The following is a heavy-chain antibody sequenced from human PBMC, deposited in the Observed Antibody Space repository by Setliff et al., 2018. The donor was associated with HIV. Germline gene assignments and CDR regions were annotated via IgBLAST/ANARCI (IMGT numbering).Heavy chain of an antibody. V-gene: IGHV3-7*03. CDR1: GFTFSDYW. CDR2: IKDDGSDK. Sequence: PGGSLRLSCIASGFTFSDYWMTWVRQAPGKGLEWVANIKDDGSDKNYVGSVKGRFTISRDNTKNSLHLQMNSVRTDDTAVYYCARGLSIFGVATPGFYYYMDVWGKGTTVTVSS. J-gene: IGHJ6*03. CDR3: ARGLSIFGVATPGFYYYMDV. D-gene: IGHD3-3*01.